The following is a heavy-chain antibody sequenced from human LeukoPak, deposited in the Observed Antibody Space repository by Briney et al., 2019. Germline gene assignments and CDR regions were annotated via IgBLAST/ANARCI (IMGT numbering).Heavy chain of an antibody. J-gene: IGHJ6*02. Sequence: SETLSLTCTVSGGSVSSYFWSWIRQPPGKGLEWIGYIYYSGSTNYNPSLKSRVTISVDTSKNQFSLKLSSVTAADTAVYYCARDGDLNSYYYGMDVWGQGTTVTVSS. CDR3: ARDGDLNSYYYGMDV. CDR1: GGSVSSYF. CDR2: IYYSGST. V-gene: IGHV4-59*02. D-gene: IGHD3-10*01.